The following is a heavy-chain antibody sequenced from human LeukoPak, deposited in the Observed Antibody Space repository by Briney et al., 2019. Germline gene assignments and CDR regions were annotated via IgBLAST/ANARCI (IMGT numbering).Heavy chain of an antibody. Sequence: SQTLSLTCAISVDSVSSNSAAWNWIRQSPSRGIEWLGRTYYRSKWYNDYAVAVKSRITSNPDTSKNQFSLQLNSVTPEDTAVYYCARGKWELLSHYWCFDLWGRGTLVTVSS. CDR3: ARGKWELLSHYWCFDL. CDR2: TYYRSKWYN. J-gene: IGHJ2*01. V-gene: IGHV6-1*01. CDR1: VDSVSSNSAA. D-gene: IGHD1-26*01.